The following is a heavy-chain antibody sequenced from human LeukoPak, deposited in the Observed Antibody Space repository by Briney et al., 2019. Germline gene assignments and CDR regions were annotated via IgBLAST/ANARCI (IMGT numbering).Heavy chain of an antibody. CDR3: ARQGYSAYEILDY. CDR1: GGSISSYY. Sequence: ASETLSLTCTVSGGSISSYYWSWIRQPPGKGLEWIGYIYYSGSTNYSPSLKSRVTISVDTSKNQFSLKLSSVTAADTAVYYCARQGYSAYEILDYWGQGTLVTVSS. V-gene: IGHV4-59*08. D-gene: IGHD5-12*01. CDR2: IYYSGST. J-gene: IGHJ4*02.